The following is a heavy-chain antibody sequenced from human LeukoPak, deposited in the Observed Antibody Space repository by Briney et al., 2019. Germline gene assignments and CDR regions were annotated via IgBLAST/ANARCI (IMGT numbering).Heavy chain of an antibody. CDR2: IYTSGST. CDR3: ARTPYHSSGYYLYYYYYYMDV. CDR1: GGSISSYH. V-gene: IGHV4-4*07. D-gene: IGHD3-22*01. Sequence: PSETLSLTCTVSGGSISSYHWSWIRQPAGKGLEWIGRIYTSGSTNYNPSLKSRVTMSVDTSKNQFSLKLSSVTAADTAVYYCARTPYHSSGYYLYYYYYYMDVWGKGTTVTVSS. J-gene: IGHJ6*03.